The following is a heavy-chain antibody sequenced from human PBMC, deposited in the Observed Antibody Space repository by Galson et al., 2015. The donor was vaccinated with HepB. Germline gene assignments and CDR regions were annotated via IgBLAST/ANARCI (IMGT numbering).Heavy chain of an antibody. D-gene: IGHD3-10*01. J-gene: IGHJ5*02. CDR2: INPNSGGT. CDR3: ARVDRLWFRESQGFDP. V-gene: IGHV1-2*06. Sequence: SVKVSCKASGYTFTGYYMHWVRQAPGQGLEWMGRINPNSGGTNYAQKFQGRVTMTRDTSISTAYMELSRLRSDDTAVYYCARVDRLWFRESQGFDPWGQGTLVTVSS. CDR1: GYTFTGYY.